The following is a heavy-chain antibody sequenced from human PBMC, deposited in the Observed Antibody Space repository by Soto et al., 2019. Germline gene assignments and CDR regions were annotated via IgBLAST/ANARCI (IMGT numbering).Heavy chain of an antibody. V-gene: IGHV1-69*13. CDR1: GGTLSSNA. Sequence: GASVKVSCTASGGTLSSNAISWVRQAPGQGLEWMGGIIPIFGTANYAQKFQGRVTITADESASTAYMELSSLRSEDTAVYYCARVRQIAVAGQDYYYGMDVWGQGTTVTVSS. CDR3: ARVRQIAVAGQDYYYGMDV. CDR2: IIPIFGTA. D-gene: IGHD6-19*01. J-gene: IGHJ6*02.